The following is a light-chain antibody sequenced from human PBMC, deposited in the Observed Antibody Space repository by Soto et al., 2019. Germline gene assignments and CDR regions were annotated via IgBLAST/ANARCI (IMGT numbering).Light chain of an antibody. V-gene: IGLV1-40*01. CDR3: QSHDTSLSVLVV. J-gene: IGLJ2*01. CDR1: SSNIGAGYD. CDR2: GNI. Sequence: QSVLTQPPSVSGAPGQRVTISCTGGSSNIGAGYDVHWYQQLPGTAPKLLIYGNINRPSGVPDRFSGSRSGTSASLAITGLQAEDEADYYCQSHDTSLSVLVVFGGGTKLTVL.